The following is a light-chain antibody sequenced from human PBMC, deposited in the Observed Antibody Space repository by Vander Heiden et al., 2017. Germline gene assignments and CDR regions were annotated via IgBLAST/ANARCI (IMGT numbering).Light chain of an antibody. V-gene: IGLV3-9*01. CDR3: QVWDGSTVV. CDR2: RAS. Sequence: SYELTQPPSVSVALGQTARITCGGNNIGSQDVNWYQHKPGQAPVLVIYRASNRPSGIPERFSGSNSGNTAALTISRAQAGDEDDYYCQVWDGSTVVFGGGTKLTVL. J-gene: IGLJ2*01. CDR1: NIGSQD.